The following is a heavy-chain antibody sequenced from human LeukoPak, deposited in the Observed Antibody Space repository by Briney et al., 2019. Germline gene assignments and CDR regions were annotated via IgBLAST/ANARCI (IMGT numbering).Heavy chain of an antibody. D-gene: IGHD5-18*01. CDR1: GGSITSHY. CDR2: VLDSVRT. V-gene: IGHV4-59*11. J-gene: IGHJ4*02. CDR3: ATLKRGSIYGYFDF. Sequence: PSETLSLTWTVSGGSITSHYWSWIRQPPGKGLEWIAYVLDSVRTKDNPSLQSRLTLSADTSKNQFSLRLSSVTAADTAVYYCATLKRGSIYGYFDFWGQGIKVTVSS.